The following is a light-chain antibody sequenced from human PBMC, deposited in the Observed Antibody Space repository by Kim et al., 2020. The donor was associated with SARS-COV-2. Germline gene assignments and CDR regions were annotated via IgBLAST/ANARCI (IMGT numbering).Light chain of an antibody. Sequence: DIQMTQSPSSASVGDRVTITCQASQDISNYLNWYQQKPGKTPKLLIYDASNLETGVPSRFSGSGSGTDFTFTISSLQPEDIATYYCQQYDNLPPLTFGGGTKVDIK. CDR1: QDISNY. V-gene: IGKV1-33*01. CDR3: QQYDNLPPLT. J-gene: IGKJ4*01. CDR2: DAS.